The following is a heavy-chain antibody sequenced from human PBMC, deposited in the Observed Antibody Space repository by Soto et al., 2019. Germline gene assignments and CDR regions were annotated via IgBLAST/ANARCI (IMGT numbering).Heavy chain of an antibody. J-gene: IGHJ5*02. CDR1: GGSISSYY. CDR3: ARAFIAVAGTGSWFDP. D-gene: IGHD6-19*01. V-gene: IGHV4-59*12. CDR2: IYYSGSI. Sequence: PSETLSLTCTVSGGSISSYYWSWIRQPPGKGLEWIGYIYYSGSINYNPSLKSRVTISVDTSKNQFSLKLSSVTAADTAVYYCARAFIAVAGTGSWFDPWGQGTLVTVSS.